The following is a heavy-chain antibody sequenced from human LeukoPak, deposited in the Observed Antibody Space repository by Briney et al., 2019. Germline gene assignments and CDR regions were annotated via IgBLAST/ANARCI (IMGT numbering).Heavy chain of an antibody. Sequence: SQTLSLTCTVSGGSISSGSYYWSWLRQPAGRGLEWIGRIYTSGSTNYNPSLKSRVTISVDTSKNQFSLKLSSVTAADTAVYYCAREAYNWNDVYYYYYMDVWGKGTTVTVSS. CDR3: AREAYNWNDVYYYYYMDV. CDR2: IYTSGST. V-gene: IGHV4-61*02. J-gene: IGHJ6*03. D-gene: IGHD1-1*01. CDR1: GGSISSGSYY.